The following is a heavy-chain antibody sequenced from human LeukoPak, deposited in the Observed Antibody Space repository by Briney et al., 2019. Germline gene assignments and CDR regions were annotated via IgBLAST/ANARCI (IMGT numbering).Heavy chain of an antibody. J-gene: IGHJ4*02. Sequence: GGSLRLSCAASGFTFSDYYMSWIRQAPGKGLEWVSYISNSGTTMSYADSVKGRFTISRDNAKNSLYLQMNSLRAEDTAVYYCARARSSVWSVDDFSPDYWGQGTLVTVSS. CDR2: ISNSGTTM. CDR3: ARARSSVWSVDDFSPDY. D-gene: IGHD6-13*01. V-gene: IGHV3-11*01. CDR1: GFTFSDYY.